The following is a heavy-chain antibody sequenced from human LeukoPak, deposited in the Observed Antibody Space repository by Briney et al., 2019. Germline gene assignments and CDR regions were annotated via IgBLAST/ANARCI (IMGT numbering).Heavy chain of an antibody. Sequence: ASVKVSCKASGGTFSSYAISWVRQAPGQGLEWMGGIIPIFGTANYAQKFQGRVTITTDESTSTAYMELSSLRSEDTAVYYCASRLFPDYYDSSGYHYFDYWGQGTLVTVSS. V-gene: IGHV1-69*05. CDR3: ASRLFPDYYDSSGYHYFDY. CDR1: GGTFSSYA. J-gene: IGHJ4*02. CDR2: IIPIFGTA. D-gene: IGHD3-22*01.